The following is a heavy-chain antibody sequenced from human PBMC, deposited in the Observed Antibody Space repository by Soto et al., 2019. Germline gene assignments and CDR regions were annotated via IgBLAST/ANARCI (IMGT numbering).Heavy chain of an antibody. CDR3: AGDRGYCRSGTCYREWFDP. Sequence: QVQLVQSGAEVKKPGASVKVSCKASGYTFTTHGISWVRQVPGQGLEWMGWVRGDNGHTNYAQSLPGRVTMTTDTSTNTAYMELRSLRSDDTAVYYCAGDRGYCRSGTCYREWFDPWGQGTLVTVSS. CDR1: GYTFTTHG. V-gene: IGHV1-18*01. J-gene: IGHJ5*02. D-gene: IGHD2-15*01. CDR2: VRGDNGHT.